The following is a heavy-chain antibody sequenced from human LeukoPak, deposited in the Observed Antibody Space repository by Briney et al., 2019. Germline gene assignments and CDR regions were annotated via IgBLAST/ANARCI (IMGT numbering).Heavy chain of an antibody. CDR1: GGSITSSSYY. V-gene: IGHV4-39*01. CDR2: IYYSGST. Sequence: SETLSLTCTVSGGSITSSSYYWGWIRQPPGKGLEWIGSIYYSGSTYYNPSLKSRLTISVDTSKNQFSLNLSSVTAADTAVYYCARHAHYSYYIDVWGKGTTVTVSS. CDR3: ARHAHYSYYIDV. J-gene: IGHJ6*03.